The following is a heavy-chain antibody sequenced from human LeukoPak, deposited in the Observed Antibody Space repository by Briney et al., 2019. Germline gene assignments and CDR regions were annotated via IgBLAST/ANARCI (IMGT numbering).Heavy chain of an antibody. V-gene: IGHV3-30*02. Sequence: SGGSLRLSCAASGFIFSSYGMHWVRQAPRKGLEWVVFIRYDGSNEYYADSVKGRFTISRDNSKNTLYLQMNSLRAEDTAVYYCAKEAMVRGVIVEYYFYYWGQGTLVTVSS. D-gene: IGHD3-10*01. CDR3: AKEAMVRGVIVEYYFYY. CDR1: GFIFSSYG. J-gene: IGHJ4*02. CDR2: IRYDGSNE.